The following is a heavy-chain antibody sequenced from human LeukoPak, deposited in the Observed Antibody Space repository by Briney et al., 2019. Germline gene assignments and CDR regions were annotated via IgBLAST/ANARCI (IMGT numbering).Heavy chain of an antibody. J-gene: IGHJ4*02. CDR3: ARDLFSGY. CDR2: IKQDEGEK. CDR1: GFTFSSYW. V-gene: IGHV3-7*01. Sequence: PGGSLRLSCEASGFTFSSYWMSWVRQAPGKGLEWVANIKQDEGEKYYVDSVKGRFTISRDNAKNSLYLQMNFLRAEDTAMYYCARDLFSGYWGQGTLVTVTS.